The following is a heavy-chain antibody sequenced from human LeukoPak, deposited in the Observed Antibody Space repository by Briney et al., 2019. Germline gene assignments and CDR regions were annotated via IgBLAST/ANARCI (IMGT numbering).Heavy chain of an antibody. J-gene: IGHJ4*02. V-gene: IGHV1-69*13. CDR1: GYTFTSYA. Sequence: SVKVSCKASGYTFTSYAISWVRQAPGQGLEWMGGIIPIFGTANYAQKFQGRVTITADESTSTAYMELSSLRSEDTAVYYCARDPFRSGGGYYFDYWGQGTLVTVSS. CDR2: IIPIFGTA. D-gene: IGHD6-19*01. CDR3: ARDPFRSGGGYYFDY.